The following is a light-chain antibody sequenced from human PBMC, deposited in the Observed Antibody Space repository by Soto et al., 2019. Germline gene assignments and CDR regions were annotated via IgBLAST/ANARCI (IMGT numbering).Light chain of an antibody. CDR2: ASS. CDR1: DTISVY. V-gene: IGKV1-27*01. Sequence: DIQMTQSPSSLTASVGDRVTITCRASDTISVYLAWYQHKPGKVPERLIYASSILQSGVPSRFSGSRSDTEFTLTISSLQPEDVGTYYCQKYNTAPCTFGPGTKVEIK. CDR3: QKYNTAPCT. J-gene: IGKJ3*01.